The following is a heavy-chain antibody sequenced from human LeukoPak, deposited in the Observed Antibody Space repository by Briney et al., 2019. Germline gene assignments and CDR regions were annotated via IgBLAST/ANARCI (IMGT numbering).Heavy chain of an antibody. CDR3: ARHGDYYGSGSRY. V-gene: IGHV4-61*02. D-gene: IGHD3-10*01. Sequence: SETLSLTCTVSGGSISSGNYYWSWIRQPAGTGLEYLGRIYNSGITNYNPSLKSRVTISVDTSKNQFSLKLNSVTAADTAVYYCARHGDYYGSGSRYWGQGTLVTVSS. CDR1: GGSISSGNYY. CDR2: IYNSGIT. J-gene: IGHJ4*02.